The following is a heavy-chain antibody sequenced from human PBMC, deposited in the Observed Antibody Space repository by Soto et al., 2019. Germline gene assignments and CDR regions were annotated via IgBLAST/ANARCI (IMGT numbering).Heavy chain of an antibody. Sequence: PSETLSLTCAVYGGSFSGYYWSWIRQPPGKGLEWIGEINHSGSTNYNPSLKSRVTISVDTSKNQFSLKLSSVTAADTAVYYCARVPARGTDRKRPFDYWGQGTLVTVSS. CDR1: GGSFSGYY. D-gene: IGHD2-2*01. CDR3: ARVPARGTDRKRPFDY. V-gene: IGHV4-34*01. CDR2: INHSGST. J-gene: IGHJ4*02.